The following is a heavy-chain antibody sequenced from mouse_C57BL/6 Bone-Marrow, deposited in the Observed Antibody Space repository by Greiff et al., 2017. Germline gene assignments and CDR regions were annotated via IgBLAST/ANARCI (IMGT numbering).Heavy chain of an antibody. V-gene: IGHV1-69*01. J-gene: IGHJ1*03. D-gene: IGHD1-1*01. Sequence: QVQLQQPGAELVMPGASVKLSCKASGYTFTSYWMHWVKQRPGQGLEWIGEIDPSDSNTNYNQKFKGKSTLTVDKSSSPAYMQLSSLTSEDSAVYYFARSRITTVVPDWYFDVWGTGTTVTVSS. CDR2: IDPSDSNT. CDR3: ARSRITTVVPDWYFDV. CDR1: GYTFTSYW.